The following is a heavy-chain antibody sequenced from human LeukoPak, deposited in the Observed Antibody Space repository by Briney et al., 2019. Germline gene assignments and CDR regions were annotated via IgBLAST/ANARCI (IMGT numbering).Heavy chain of an antibody. V-gene: IGHV3-33*03. D-gene: IGHD3-10*01. J-gene: IGHJ4*02. CDR3: AKDLYYGSGSKFDD. CDR2: IWYDGNSQ. CDR1: GFIFSSYG. Sequence: PGGSLRLSCAASGFIFSSYGMHWVRQAPGKGLEWVAVIWYDGNSQYYGDSVKGRFTISRDNSKNTLSLQMNSLRVEDTAVYYCAKDLYYGSGSKFDDWGQGTLVTVSS.